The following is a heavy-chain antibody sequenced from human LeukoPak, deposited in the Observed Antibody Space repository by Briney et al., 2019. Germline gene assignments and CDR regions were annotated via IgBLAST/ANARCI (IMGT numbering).Heavy chain of an antibody. V-gene: IGHV3-53*01. Sequence: GGSLRLSCAASGFTVSSNYMSWVRQAPGKGLEWVSVIYSGGSTYYADSVKGRFTISRDNFKNTLYLQMNSLRAEDTAVYYCAREGGGYYDSSGYFGYWGQGTLVTVSS. CDR2: IYSGGST. CDR3: AREGGGYYDSSGYFGY. D-gene: IGHD3-22*01. J-gene: IGHJ4*02. CDR1: GFTVSSNY.